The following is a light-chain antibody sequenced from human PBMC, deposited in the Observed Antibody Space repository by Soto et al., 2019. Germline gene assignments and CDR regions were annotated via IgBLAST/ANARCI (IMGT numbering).Light chain of an antibody. CDR1: QTVTSSY. CDR3: HQYGSSPLP. V-gene: IGKV3-20*01. CDR2: GAS. J-gene: IGKJ3*01. Sequence: EIVLTQSPGTLSLSPGERATLTCSASQTVTSSYLAWYQQKPGQAPRLLMYGASSRATGMPDRFSGSGSGTDFTLTISRLAPETFAVYYCHQYGSSPLPFGLGNKVDIK.